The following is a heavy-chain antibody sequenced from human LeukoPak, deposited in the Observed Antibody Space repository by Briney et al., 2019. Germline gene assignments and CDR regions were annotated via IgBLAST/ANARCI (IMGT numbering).Heavy chain of an antibody. V-gene: IGHV1-69*04. J-gene: IGHJ6*02. CDR1: GGTFSSYA. Sequence: ASVKVSCKASGGTFSSYAISWVRQAPGQGLEWMGRFIPILGIANYAQKFQGRVTITADKSTSTAYMELSSLRSEDTAVYYCARPDCSGGSCYYGMDVWGQGTTVTVSS. CDR3: ARPDCSGGSCYYGMDV. D-gene: IGHD2-15*01. CDR2: FIPILGIA.